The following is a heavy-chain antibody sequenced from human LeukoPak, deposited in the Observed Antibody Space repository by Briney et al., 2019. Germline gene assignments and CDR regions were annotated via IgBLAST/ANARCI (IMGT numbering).Heavy chain of an antibody. J-gene: IGHJ4*02. D-gene: IGHD5-18*01. CDR2: IRYDGSNK. Sequence: GGSLRLSCAASGFTFSSYGMHWVRQAPGKGLEWVTFIRYDGSNKYYTDSVKGRFTISRDNSKNTLFLQMNGLRAEDTAVYSCMKDRVGYSFGYSFGYCGQGTLVTVSS. CDR1: GFTFSSYG. V-gene: IGHV3-30*02. CDR3: MKDRVGYSFGYSFGY.